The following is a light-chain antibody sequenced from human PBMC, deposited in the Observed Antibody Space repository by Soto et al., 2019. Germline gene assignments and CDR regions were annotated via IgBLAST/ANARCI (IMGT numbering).Light chain of an antibody. CDR3: QQYDNWPWT. J-gene: IGKJ1*01. V-gene: IGKV3-20*01. CDR2: GAS. Sequence: EIVLTQSPGTLSLSTGERATLSCRTSQSVSSSYLAWYQQKPGQAPRLLIYGASSRATGIPDRFSGSGSGTDFTLTISRLEPEHFAVYYCQQYDNWPWTFGQGTKVDI. CDR1: QSVSSSY.